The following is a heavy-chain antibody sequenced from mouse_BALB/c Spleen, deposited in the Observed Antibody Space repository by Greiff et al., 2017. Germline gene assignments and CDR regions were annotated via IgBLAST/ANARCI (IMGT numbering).Heavy chain of an antibody. CDR1: GYSFTSYY. Sequence: VQLQESGPELVKPGASVKISCKASGYSFTSYYIHWVKQRPGQGLEWIGWIFPGSGNTKYNEKFKGKATLTADTSSSTAYMQLSSLTSEDSAVYFCARGPYWYFDVWGAGTTVTVSS. J-gene: IGHJ1*01. CDR3: ARGPYWYFDV. CDR2: IFPGSGNT. V-gene: IGHV1-66*01.